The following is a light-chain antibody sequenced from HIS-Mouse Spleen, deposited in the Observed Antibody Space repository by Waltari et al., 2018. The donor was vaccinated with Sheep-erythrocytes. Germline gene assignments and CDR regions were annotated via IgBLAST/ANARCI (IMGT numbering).Light chain of an antibody. CDR1: SSHVGRHNL. J-gene: IGLJ3*02. Sequence: QSALTQPASVSGSPGQSITISCTGTSSHVGRHNLVSWYQQPPGKAPKLMIYEGSKRPSGVSNRFSGSKSGNTASLTISGLQAEDEADYYCCSYAGSSTPWVFGGGTKLTVL. CDR2: EGS. CDR3: CSYAGSSTPWV. V-gene: IGLV2-23*01.